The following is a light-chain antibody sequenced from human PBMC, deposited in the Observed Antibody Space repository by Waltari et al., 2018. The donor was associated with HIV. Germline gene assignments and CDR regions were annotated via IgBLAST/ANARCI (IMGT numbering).Light chain of an antibody. V-gene: IGLV3-21*02. CDR1: NIGSYT. CDR2: DAS. J-gene: IGLJ2*01. CDR3: QVWDSSSDQGV. Sequence: SYVLTQPPSVSVAPGQTARITCGGNNIGSYTVHWYQQKPGQAPVVVVNDASDRPSWIPERCSVSNSGNTATLTISSVEAGDEADYYCQVWDSSSDQGVFGGGTKLTVL.